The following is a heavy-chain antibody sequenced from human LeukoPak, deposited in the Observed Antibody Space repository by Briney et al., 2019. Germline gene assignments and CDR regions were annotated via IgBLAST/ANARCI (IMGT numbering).Heavy chain of an antibody. V-gene: IGHV3-48*03. CDR3: ASQGDSSGYYYYYGMDV. J-gene: IGHJ6*02. CDR1: GVTFSSYE. D-gene: IGHD3-22*01. Sequence: GGSLRLSCAASGVTFSSYEMNWVRQAPGKGLEWVSYISSSGSTIYYADSVKGRFTISRDNAKNSLYLQMNSLRAEDTAVYYCASQGDSSGYYYYYGMDVWGQGTTVTVSS. CDR2: ISSSGSTI.